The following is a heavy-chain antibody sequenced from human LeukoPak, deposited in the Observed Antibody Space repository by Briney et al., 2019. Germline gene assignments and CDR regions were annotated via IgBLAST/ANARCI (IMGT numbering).Heavy chain of an antibody. CDR3: AKALNYYDSSGSYYGNDY. V-gene: IGHV3-23*01. CDR2: ISGSGGST. CDR1: GFTFSSYA. D-gene: IGHD3-22*01. J-gene: IGHJ4*02. Sequence: GGSLRLSCAASGFTFSSYAINWVRQAPGKGLEWVSGISGSGGSTYYADSVKGRFTISTDNSRKTLYLQMSSLRADDTAVYYCAKALNYYDSSGSYYGNDYWGQGNLVTVSS.